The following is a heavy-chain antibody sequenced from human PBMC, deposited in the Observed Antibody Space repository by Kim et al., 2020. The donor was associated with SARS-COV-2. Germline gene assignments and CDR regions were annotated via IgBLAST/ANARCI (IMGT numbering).Heavy chain of an antibody. CDR2: ISGSGGST. CDR1: GFTFSSYA. V-gene: IGHV3-23*01. CDR3: AKDPETVLLWFGESTNNYVDY. J-gene: IGHJ4*02. D-gene: IGHD3-10*01. Sequence: GGSLRLSCAASGFTFSSYAMSWVRQAPGKGLEWVSAISGSGGSTYYADSVKGRFTISRDNSKNTLYLQMNSLRAEDTAVYYCAKDPETVLLWFGESTNNYVDYWGQGTLVTVSS.